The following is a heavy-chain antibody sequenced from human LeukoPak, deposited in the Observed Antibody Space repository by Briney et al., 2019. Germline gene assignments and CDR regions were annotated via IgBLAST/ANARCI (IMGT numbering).Heavy chain of an antibody. J-gene: IGHJ6*03. CDR1: GGSFSGYY. CDR3: ARGVIQLWLTRDYYYYYMDV. Sequence: PSETLSLTCAVYGGSFSGYYWSWIRQPPGKGLEWIGEINHSGSTNYNTSLTSRVTISVDTSKNQFSLKLSSVTAADTAVYYCARGVIQLWLTRDYYYYYMDVWGKGSTVTVSS. V-gene: IGHV4-34*01. D-gene: IGHD5-18*01. CDR2: INHSGST.